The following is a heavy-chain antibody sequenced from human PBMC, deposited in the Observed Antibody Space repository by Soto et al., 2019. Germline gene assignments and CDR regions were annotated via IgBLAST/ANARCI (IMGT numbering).Heavy chain of an antibody. CDR2: AYYSGTT. J-gene: IGHJ5*02. Sequence: WETLSLTCTVARGSISRYYWSWLRQPPGKGLEWIGYAYYSGTTNYNSSLKSRVTLSIDTSKNQFSLTLNSVTAADTAVYYCARDRGVATTGGNWFDPWGQGTLVTVSS. CDR1: RGSISRYY. CDR3: ARDRGVATTGGNWFDP. V-gene: IGHV4-59*01. D-gene: IGHD4-4*01.